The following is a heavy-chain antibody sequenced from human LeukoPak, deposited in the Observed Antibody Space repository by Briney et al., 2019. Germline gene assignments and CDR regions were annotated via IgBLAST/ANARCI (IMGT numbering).Heavy chain of an antibody. CDR1: GFTFDDYA. D-gene: IGHD3-16*01. Sequence: GGSLRLSCAASGFTFDDYAMHWVRQAPGKGLEWVSSISWNSGSIGYADSVKGRFTISRDNAKNSLYLQMNSLRAEDMALYYCAKSVDGFWGGDYFDYWGQGTLVTVSS. CDR2: ISWNSGSI. J-gene: IGHJ4*02. V-gene: IGHV3-9*03. CDR3: AKSVDGFWGGDYFDY.